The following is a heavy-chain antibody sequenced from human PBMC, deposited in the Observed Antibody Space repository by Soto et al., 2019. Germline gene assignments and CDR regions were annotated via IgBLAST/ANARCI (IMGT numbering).Heavy chain of an antibody. Sequence: QVRLQASGPLLVKPSETLSLTCTVSGGSLTSYHWSWIRQAPGRGLEWIGHIYYSGTTKYNPSLMSRVTISVDTSDNHFSLKLTSVTAADTALYYCARHGDDFWSGANNWFDPWGQGTLVTVSS. J-gene: IGHJ5*02. D-gene: IGHD3-3*01. CDR3: ARHGDDFWSGANNWFDP. V-gene: IGHV4-59*08. CDR1: GGSLTSYH. CDR2: IYYSGTT.